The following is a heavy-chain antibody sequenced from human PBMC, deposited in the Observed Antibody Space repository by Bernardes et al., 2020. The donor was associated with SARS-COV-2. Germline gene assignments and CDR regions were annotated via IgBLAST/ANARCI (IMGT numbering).Heavy chain of an antibody. CDR3: ARGSGNYYFDY. V-gene: IGHV3-23*01. CDR2: ISGSGGST. D-gene: IGHD6-19*01. Sequence: GGSLRLSCAASGFTFNTYGMHWVRRPPGKGLEWVSAISGSGGSTYYADSVKGRFTISRDNSKNTLYLQMTSLTADDTALYYCARGSGNYYFDYWGRGTLITVSS. J-gene: IGHJ4*02. CDR1: GFTFNTYG.